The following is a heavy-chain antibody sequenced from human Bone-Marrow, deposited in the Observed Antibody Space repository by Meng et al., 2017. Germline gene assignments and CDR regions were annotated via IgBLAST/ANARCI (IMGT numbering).Heavy chain of an antibody. V-gene: IGHV3-21*01. CDR2: ISSSSSYI. CDR3: ARLGYCSSTSCQNYYYYGMDV. CDR1: GFTFSSYS. Sequence: GASLKTSCAASGFTFSSYSMNWVRQAPGKGLGWVSSISSSSSYIYYADSVKGRFTIARDNAKNSLYLQMNSRRAEDTAVYYCARLGYCSSTSCQNYYYYGMDVWGQGTTVTVSS. J-gene: IGHJ6*02. D-gene: IGHD2-2*01.